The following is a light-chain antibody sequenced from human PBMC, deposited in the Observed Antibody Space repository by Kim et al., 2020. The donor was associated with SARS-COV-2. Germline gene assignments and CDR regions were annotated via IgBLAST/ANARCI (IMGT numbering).Light chain of an antibody. CDR3: QQYGSSPLT. CDR1: ESVDSSY. V-gene: IGKV3-20*01. J-gene: IGKJ3*01. CDR2: GAS. Sequence: SPGETATLSGRAGESVDSSYLAWYQQKPGQAPRLLIYGASSRATGIPDRFSGSGSGTDFILTISRLEPEDFAVYYCQQYGSSPLTSGPGTKVDIK.